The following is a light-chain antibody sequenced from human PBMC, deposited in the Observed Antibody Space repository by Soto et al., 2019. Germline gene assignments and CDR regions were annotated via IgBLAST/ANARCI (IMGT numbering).Light chain of an antibody. CDR1: SSNIGAGYD. CDR2: DNN. CDR3: PAYDPGLSGGV. Sequence: QSVLTQPPSVSGAPGQRVTISCTGSSSNIGAGYDVHWYQHLPGTAPKLLIYDNNNRPSGVPDRFSGSKSGTSASLAVTGLRAEDEADYYCPAYDPGLSGGVFGGGTKLAVL. V-gene: IGLV1-40*01. J-gene: IGLJ3*02.